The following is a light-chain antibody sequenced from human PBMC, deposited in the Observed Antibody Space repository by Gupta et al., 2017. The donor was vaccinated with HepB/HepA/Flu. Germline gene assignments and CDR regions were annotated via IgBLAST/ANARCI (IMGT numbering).Light chain of an antibody. CDR3: LQLISYPLT. CDR1: QDISSY. J-gene: IGKJ4*01. CDR2: GAY. V-gene: IGKV1-9*01. Sequence: PPRLAASVGDRGHRTCRASQDISSYLAWYQQKPGKAPKLLIYGAYTLQSGVPPRCSGSGSGTEFTLTISSLQPEDLATDYCLQLISYPLTFGGGTKVEIK.